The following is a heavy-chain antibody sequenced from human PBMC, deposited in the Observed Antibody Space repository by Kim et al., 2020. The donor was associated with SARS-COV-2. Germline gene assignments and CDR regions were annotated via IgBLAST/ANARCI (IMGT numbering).Heavy chain of an antibody. CDR1: GFTFSTYS. Sequence: GGSLRLSCAASGFTFSTYSMNWVRQAPGKGLEWVSVIWCDGSNIYYADSVRGRFTISRDNAKNSLYLQMNSLRAEDTAVYSCARGLAYYNSNGSFGEYV. CDR3: ARGLAYYNSNGSFGEYV. D-gene: IGHD1-20*01. CDR2: IWCDGSNI. J-gene: IGHJ1*01. V-gene: IGHV3-33*01.